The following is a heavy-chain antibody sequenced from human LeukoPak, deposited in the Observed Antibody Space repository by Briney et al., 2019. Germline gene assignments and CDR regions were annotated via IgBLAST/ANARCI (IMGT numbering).Heavy chain of an antibody. CDR2: ISSSSSYI. CDR1: GFTFSSYS. D-gene: IGHD3-10*01. Sequence: GGSLRLPCAASGFTFSSYSMNWVRQAPGKGLEWVSSISSSSSYIYYADSVKGRFTISRDNAKNSLYLQMNSLRAEDTAVYYCARDQGRGIWFGELIDAFDIWGQGTMVTVSS. J-gene: IGHJ3*02. CDR3: ARDQGRGIWFGELIDAFDI. V-gene: IGHV3-21*01.